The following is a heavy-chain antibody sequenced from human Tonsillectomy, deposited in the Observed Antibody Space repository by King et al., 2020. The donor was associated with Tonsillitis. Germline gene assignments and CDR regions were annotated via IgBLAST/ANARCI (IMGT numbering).Heavy chain of an antibody. V-gene: IGHV3-30*02. CDR3: AKAPHYYYGMDV. Sequence: VQLVESGGGVVQPGGSLRLSCAASGFTFSSYGMHWVRQAPGKGLEWVAFIRYDGSNKYYADSVKGRFTISRDNSKNTLYLQMNSLRAEEADVYYCAKAPHYYYGMDVWGQGTTVTVSS. J-gene: IGHJ6*02. CDR1: GFTFSSYG. CDR2: IRYDGSNK.